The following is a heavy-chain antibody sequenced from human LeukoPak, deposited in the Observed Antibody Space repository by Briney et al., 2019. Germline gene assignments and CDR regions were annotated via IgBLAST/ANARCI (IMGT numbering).Heavy chain of an antibody. Sequence: SETLSLTCTLSGGSISSYYWSWIRQPPGKGLEWIGYIYYSGSTNYNPSLKSRVTISVDTSKNQFSLKLSSVTAADTAVYYCARLGEYSSGYFDYWGQGTLVTVSS. V-gene: IGHV4-59*08. J-gene: IGHJ4*02. CDR1: GGSISSYY. D-gene: IGHD6-19*01. CDR3: ARLGEYSSGYFDY. CDR2: IYYSGST.